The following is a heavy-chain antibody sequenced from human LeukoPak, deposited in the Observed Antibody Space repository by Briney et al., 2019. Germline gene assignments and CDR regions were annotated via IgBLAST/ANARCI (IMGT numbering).Heavy chain of an antibody. D-gene: IGHD3-10*01. CDR3: ATGRGSGNYNWFDP. CDR2: ISSGGVNT. V-gene: IGHV3-23*01. Sequence: AGGSLRLSCTASGFTFSSYAMSWVRQAPGQGLEWVSVISSGGVNTYYRDSVKGRFTISRDNSKNTLYLQTNSLGAEDTAVYYCATGRGSGNYNWFDPWGQGTLVTVSS. CDR1: GFTFSSYA. J-gene: IGHJ5*02.